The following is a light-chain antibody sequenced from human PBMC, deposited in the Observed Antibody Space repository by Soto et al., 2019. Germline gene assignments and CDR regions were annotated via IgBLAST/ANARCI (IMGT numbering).Light chain of an antibody. Sequence: EKVMTQSPATLSVSPGERATLSCRAGQSVSSNLAWYQQKPGQAPRLLIYGASSRATGIPVRFSGSGSGTEFTLTISSLQSEDFAVYYCQQYNNWPLTFGQGTRLEIK. V-gene: IGKV3-15*01. CDR1: QSVSSN. J-gene: IGKJ5*01. CDR3: QQYNNWPLT. CDR2: GAS.